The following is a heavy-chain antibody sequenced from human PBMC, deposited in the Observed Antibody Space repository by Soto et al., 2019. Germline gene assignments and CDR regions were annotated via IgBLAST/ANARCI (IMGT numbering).Heavy chain of an antibody. CDR1: GGSISSYY. J-gene: IGHJ6*02. Sequence: PSETLSLTCTVSGGSISSYYWSWIRQPPGKGLEWIGYIYYSGSTNYNPSLKSRVTISVDTSKNQFSLKLSSVTAADTAVYYCASENSSRFGEFHYGMDVWGQGTTVTVSS. CDR3: ASENSSRFGEFHYGMDV. D-gene: IGHD3-10*01. CDR2: IYYSGST. V-gene: IGHV4-59*01.